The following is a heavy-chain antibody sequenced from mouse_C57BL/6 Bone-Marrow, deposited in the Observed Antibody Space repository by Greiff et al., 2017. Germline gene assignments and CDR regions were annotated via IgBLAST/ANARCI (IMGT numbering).Heavy chain of an antibody. Sequence: EVHLVESGGDLVKPGGSLKLSCAASGFTFSSYGMSWVRQTPDKRLEWVATISSGGSYTYYPDSVKGRFTISRDNAKNTLYLQMSSLKSEDTAMYYCARHRPPFDYWGQGTTLTVSS. CDR2: ISSGGSYT. V-gene: IGHV5-6*01. CDR3: ARHRPPFDY. J-gene: IGHJ2*01. CDR1: GFTFSSYG.